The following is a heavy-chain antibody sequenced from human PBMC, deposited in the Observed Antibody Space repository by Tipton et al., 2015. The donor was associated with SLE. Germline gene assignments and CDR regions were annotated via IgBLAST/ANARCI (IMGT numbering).Heavy chain of an antibody. CDR2: ISYSGNT. J-gene: IGHJ2*01. CDR1: GGSISTTIYS. CDR3: ARSVGTWGSQYFDL. V-gene: IGHV4-39*07. D-gene: IGHD7-27*01. Sequence: TLSLTCTVSGGSISTTIYSWGWIRQSPGKGLEWIGIISYSGNTYYNPSLRSRVTISPDTSSKNQFSLNLGSVTAADTAVYYCARSVGTWGSQYFDLWGRGTLVTVSS.